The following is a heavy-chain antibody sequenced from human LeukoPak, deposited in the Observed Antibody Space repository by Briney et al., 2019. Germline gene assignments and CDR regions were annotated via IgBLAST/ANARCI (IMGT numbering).Heavy chain of an antibody. J-gene: IGHJ4*02. CDR2: ISSGSDLI. Sequence: GGSLRLSCAASGFTFRDYSMNWVRQAPGKGLEWVSSISSGSDLIYYADSVKGRFTISRGNAENSLYLQMNSLRDDDTAVYYCAREYSSSSPLDYWGQGTLVTVSS. CDR3: AREYSSSSPLDY. V-gene: IGHV3-21*01. CDR1: GFTFRDYS. D-gene: IGHD6-6*01.